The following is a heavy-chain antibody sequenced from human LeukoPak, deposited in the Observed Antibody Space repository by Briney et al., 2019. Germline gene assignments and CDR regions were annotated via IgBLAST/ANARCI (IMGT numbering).Heavy chain of an antibody. J-gene: IGHJ3*02. CDR3: ARRSPTADAFDI. CDR2: INTKTGTP. Sequence: RASVKVSYKASGYTFNKNAINWVRQAPGQGLEWMGWINTKTGTPTYAQGFTGRFAFSLDMSLNTAYLQVSSLKAADTAVYFCARRSPTADAFDIWGQGTLVTVSS. V-gene: IGHV7-4-1*02. CDR1: GYTFNKNA. D-gene: IGHD4-11*01.